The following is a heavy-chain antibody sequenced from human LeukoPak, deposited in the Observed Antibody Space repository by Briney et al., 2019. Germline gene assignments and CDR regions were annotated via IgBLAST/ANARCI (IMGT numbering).Heavy chain of an antibody. CDR1: GGSISSYY. J-gene: IGHJ4*02. Sequence: SETLSLTCTVSGGSISSYYWSWIRQPPGKGLEWIGYIYYSGSTNYNPSLKSRVTISVDTSKNQFSLKLSSVTAADTAVYYCAREDSGYDLDYWGQGTLVTVSS. CDR3: AREDSGYDLDY. D-gene: IGHD5-12*01. CDR2: IYYSGST. V-gene: IGHV4-59*12.